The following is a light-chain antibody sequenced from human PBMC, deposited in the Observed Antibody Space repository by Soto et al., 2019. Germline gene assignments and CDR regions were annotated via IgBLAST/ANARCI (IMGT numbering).Light chain of an antibody. V-gene: IGLV1-44*01. CDR2: SNN. CDR1: RSSIGSNT. Sequence: QSLLTQPPSASGTPGQRVTISCSGSRSSIGSNTVNWYQHLPGSAPTRLIYSNNHRPSGVPDRFSASKAGASATLAISGLQSEDEGDYYCAAWDASLGGFYVFGSGTKVTVL. CDR3: AAWDASLGGFYV. J-gene: IGLJ1*01.